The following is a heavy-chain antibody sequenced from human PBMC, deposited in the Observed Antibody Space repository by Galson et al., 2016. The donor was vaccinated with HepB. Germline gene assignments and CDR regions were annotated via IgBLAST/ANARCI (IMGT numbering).Heavy chain of an antibody. CDR2: IFYTGGA. V-gene: IGHV4-59*01. J-gene: IGHJ4*02. Sequence: SETLSLTCTVSVASINNYYWSWIRQSPGKGLQWIGFIFYTGGAHANPSLKSRVTILLDTSENRFSLKLSSMTAADTAVYYSAGVTAAGTGPDYWGQGTLVTVSS. D-gene: IGHD6-13*01. CDR3: AGVTAAGTGPDY. CDR1: VASINNYY.